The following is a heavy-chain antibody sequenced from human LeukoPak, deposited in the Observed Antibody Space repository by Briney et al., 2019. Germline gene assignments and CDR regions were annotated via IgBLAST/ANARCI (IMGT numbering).Heavy chain of an antibody. D-gene: IGHD2-21*01. V-gene: IGHV3-64D*06. CDR1: GFIFSPYA. CDR2: ISSEGKTT. J-gene: IGHJ4*02. CDR3: VKDCWVDH. Sequence: TGGSLRLSCSASGFIFSPYAMHWVRQAPGKGLEYVSSISSEGKTTYYADSVKGRFTISRDNSKNTLYLQMSSLRPEDTAVYYCVKDCWVDHWGQGTLVTVSS.